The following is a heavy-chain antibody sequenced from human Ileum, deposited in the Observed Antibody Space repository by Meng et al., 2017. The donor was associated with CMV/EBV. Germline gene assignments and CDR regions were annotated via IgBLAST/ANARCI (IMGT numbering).Heavy chain of an antibody. J-gene: IGHJ4*02. D-gene: IGHD3-3*01. CDR3: ARGGLFWSGYPYTFDY. CDR1: GGSFSRYF. Sequence: YGGSFSRYFWRWIRQPPGKGLEWTGEINHSGSTNYNPSLKSRVTISVDTSKNQFSLKLSSVTAADTAVYYCARGGLFWSGYPYTFDYWGQGTLVTVSS. V-gene: IGHV4-34*01. CDR2: INHSGST.